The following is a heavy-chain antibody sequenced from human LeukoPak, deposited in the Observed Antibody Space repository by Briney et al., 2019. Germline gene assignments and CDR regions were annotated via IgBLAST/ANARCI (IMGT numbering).Heavy chain of an antibody. V-gene: IGHV3-48*04. CDR1: GFTLRYYQ. CDR3: AREVSEGFDF. D-gene: IGHD3-22*01. Sequence: RGSLRLSCATSGFTLRYYQMNWVRQAPGKGLEWVSYINVVNGAIYYADSVKGRFTISGDNAKNSLYLQMNSLRAEDTALYYCAREVSEGFDFWGQGTLVTVSS. J-gene: IGHJ4*02. CDR2: INVVNGAI.